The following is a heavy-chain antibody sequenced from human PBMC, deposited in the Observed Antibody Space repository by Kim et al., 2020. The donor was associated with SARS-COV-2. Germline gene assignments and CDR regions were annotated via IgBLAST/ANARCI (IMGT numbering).Heavy chain of an antibody. D-gene: IGHD6-19*01. CDR3: ARGYSSGWSEDY. J-gene: IGHJ4*02. CDR1: GYTFTGYY. Sequence: ASVKVSCKASGYTFTGYYMHWVRQAPGQGLEWMGRINPNSGVTTYVQQFQGRVTMTRDTSISTAYMELSRLRSDDTAVYYCARGYSSGWSEDYWGQGTLVTVSS. V-gene: IGHV1-2*06. CDR2: INPNSGVT.